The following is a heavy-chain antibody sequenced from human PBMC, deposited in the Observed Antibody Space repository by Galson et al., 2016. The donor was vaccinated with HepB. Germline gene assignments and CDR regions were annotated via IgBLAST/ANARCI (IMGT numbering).Heavy chain of an antibody. CDR1: GFIFDDYA. V-gene: IGHV3-9*01. CDR3: AKDIRSVATSLDN. J-gene: IGHJ4*02. D-gene: IGHD5-12*01. CDR2: ITWNSGTI. Sequence: SLRLSCAASGFIFDDYAMHWVRRAPGKGLEWVSGITWNSGTIGYADSVKGRFTISRDNAKNSLYLQMNSLRGDDTALYYCAKDIRSVATSLDNWGQGTLVTVSS.